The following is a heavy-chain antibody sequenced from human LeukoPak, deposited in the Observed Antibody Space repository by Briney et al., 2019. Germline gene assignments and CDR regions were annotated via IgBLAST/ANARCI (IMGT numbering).Heavy chain of an antibody. D-gene: IGHD6-13*01. CDR1: GGSITSNFYY. V-gene: IGHV4-39*01. CDR2: IYYDGKT. J-gene: IGHJ6*02. CDR3: ASLKWGWVAAAGTGGMDV. Sequence: SETLSLTCTVSGGSITSNFYYWGWLRQRPGKGLEGLGSIYYDGKTSYNPSLKSPVTISLDTSTSQFSLKLSSVTAADTAVYYCASLKWGWVAAAGTGGMDVWGQGTTVTVSS.